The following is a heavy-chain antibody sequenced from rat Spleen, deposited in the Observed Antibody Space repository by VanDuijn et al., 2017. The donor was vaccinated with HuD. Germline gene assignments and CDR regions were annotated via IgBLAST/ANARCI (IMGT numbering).Heavy chain of an antibody. CDR1: GFTFNNYW. J-gene: IGHJ2*01. D-gene: IGHD1-10*01. CDR2: ISTGGGNT. CDR3: ARQELGFDY. V-gene: IGHV5-31*01. Sequence: EVQLVESGGGLVQPGRSLKLSCVASGFTFNNYWMTWIRQAPGKGLEWVASISTGGGNTYYRDSVKGRFTISRDNAKSTLYLQMDSLRSEDTATYYCARQELGFDYWGQGVMVTVSS.